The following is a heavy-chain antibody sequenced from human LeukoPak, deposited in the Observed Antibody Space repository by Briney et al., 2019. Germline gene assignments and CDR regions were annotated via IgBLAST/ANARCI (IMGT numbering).Heavy chain of an antibody. CDR1: GYSFTGYY. CDR3: ARDGYCSGGTCPDLDY. V-gene: IGHV1-2*02. Sequence: ASVKVPCKASGYSFTGYYMHWVRQAPGQGLEWMGWINANSGGTQYAQKFQGRFTMTRDTSISTAYMELTRLRSDDTAVYYCARDGYCSGGTCPDLDYWGQGTLVTVSS. CDR2: INANSGGT. D-gene: IGHD2-15*01. J-gene: IGHJ4*02.